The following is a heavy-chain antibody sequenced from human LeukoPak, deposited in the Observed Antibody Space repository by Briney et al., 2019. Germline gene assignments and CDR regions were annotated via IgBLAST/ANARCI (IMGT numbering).Heavy chain of an antibody. J-gene: IGHJ4*02. CDR2: INHSGST. V-gene: IGHV4-34*01. CDR1: GGSSSGYY. Sequence: NPSETLSLTCAVYGGSSSGYYWSWIRQPPGKGLEWIGEINHSGSTNYNPSLKSRVTISVDTSKNQFSLKLSSVTAADTAVYYCARGTMTTVTYYFDYWGQGTLVTVSS. CDR3: ARGTMTTVTYYFDY. D-gene: IGHD4-17*01.